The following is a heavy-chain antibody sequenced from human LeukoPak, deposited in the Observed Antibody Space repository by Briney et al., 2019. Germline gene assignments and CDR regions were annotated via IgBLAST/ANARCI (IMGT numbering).Heavy chain of an antibody. V-gene: IGHV3-13*01. CDR1: GFTFSNYD. J-gene: IGHJ4*02. Sequence: PGGPLRLSCAASGFTFSNYDMHWVRQATGKGLEWVSAIGTAGDTFYPGSVKGRFTISRENAKNSLYLQMNNMRAGDTAVYYCARGPRYYFDSWGQGTLVTVSS. CDR3: ARGPRYYFDS. CDR2: IGTAGDT.